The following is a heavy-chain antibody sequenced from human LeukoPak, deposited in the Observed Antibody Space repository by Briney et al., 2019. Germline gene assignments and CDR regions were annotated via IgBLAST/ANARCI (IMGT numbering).Heavy chain of an antibody. V-gene: IGHV3-30-3*01. D-gene: IGHD2-2*01. CDR3: ARAGVGDIVVVPAVMRAPSDY. CDR1: GFTFSSYA. CDR2: ISYDGSNK. Sequence: PGGTLRLSCAASGFTFSSYAMRWDRQAPGKGLEWVAVISYDGSNKYYAASMKGRFTISRDNCKNTLYLQMNSLRAEDTAVYYCARAGVGDIVVVPAVMRAPSDYWGQGTLVTVSS. J-gene: IGHJ4*02.